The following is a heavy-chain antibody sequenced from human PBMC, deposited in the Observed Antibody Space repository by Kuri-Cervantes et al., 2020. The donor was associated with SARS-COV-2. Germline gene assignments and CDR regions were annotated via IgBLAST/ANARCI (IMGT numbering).Heavy chain of an antibody. J-gene: IGHJ4*02. CDR2: ISWNSGSI. V-gene: IGHV3-9*01. CDR3: AKSGATDILTGYFAY. D-gene: IGHD3-9*01. CDR1: GFTFDDYA. Sequence: GGSLRLSCAASGFTFDDYAMHWVRQAPGKGLGWVSGISWNSGSIGYADSVKGRFTISRDNAKNSLYLQMNSLRAEDTALYYCAKSGATDILTGYFAYWGQGTLVTVSS.